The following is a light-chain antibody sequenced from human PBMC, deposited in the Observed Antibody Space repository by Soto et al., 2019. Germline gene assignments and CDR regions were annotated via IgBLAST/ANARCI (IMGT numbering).Light chain of an antibody. CDR2: DVS. Sequence: QSALTQPASVSGSPGQSITISCTGTSSDVGGYNYVSWYQQHPGKAPKLMIYDVSNRPSGVSNRFSGSKSGNTASLIISGPQAEDEADYYCSSYTSSSTLGYVFGTGTKLTVL. CDR1: SSDVGGYNY. V-gene: IGLV2-14*01. J-gene: IGLJ1*01. CDR3: SSYTSSSTLGYV.